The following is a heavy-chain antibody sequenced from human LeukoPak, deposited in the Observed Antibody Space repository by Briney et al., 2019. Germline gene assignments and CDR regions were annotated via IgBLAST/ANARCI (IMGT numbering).Heavy chain of an antibody. CDR2: INTNTGNP. Sequence: ASVKVSCKASGYTFTSFAMNWVRQAPGQGLEWIGWINTNTGNPTYAQGFTGRFVFSLDTSVSTAYLHISSLQAEDTAVYYCARGRGSGWPRGIFDYWGQGTLVTVSS. J-gene: IGHJ4*02. CDR3: ARGRGSGWPRGIFDY. CDR1: GYTFTSFA. D-gene: IGHD6-19*01. V-gene: IGHV7-4-1*02.